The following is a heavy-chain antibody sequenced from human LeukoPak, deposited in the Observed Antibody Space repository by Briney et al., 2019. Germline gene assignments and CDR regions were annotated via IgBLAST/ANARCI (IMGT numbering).Heavy chain of an antibody. D-gene: IGHD3-22*01. CDR2: IYHSGST. J-gene: IGHJ3*02. CDR3: ARGPYSYDSSGAFDI. CDR1: GYSISSGFY. Sequence: SETLSLTCTVSGYSISSGFYWGWIRPPPGKGLEWIGSIYHSGSTYYNPSLESRVTISVDTSKNQFSLKVISVTAADTAVYFCARGPYSYDSSGAFDIWGQGTMVTVSS. V-gene: IGHV4-38-2*02.